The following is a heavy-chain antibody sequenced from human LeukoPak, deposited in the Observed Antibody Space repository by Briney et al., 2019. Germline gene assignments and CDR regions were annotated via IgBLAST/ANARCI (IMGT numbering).Heavy chain of an antibody. Sequence: SETLSLTCTVSGGSISSCYWSWVRQPPGEGREWIGEINHSGSTNYNPSLKSRVTISVDTSKNQFSLKLSSVTAADTAVYYCARGYWGRIGDAFDIWGQGTMVTVSS. V-gene: IGHV4-34*01. J-gene: IGHJ3*02. CDR3: ARGYWGRIGDAFDI. CDR2: INHSGST. CDR1: GGSISSCY. D-gene: IGHD7-27*01.